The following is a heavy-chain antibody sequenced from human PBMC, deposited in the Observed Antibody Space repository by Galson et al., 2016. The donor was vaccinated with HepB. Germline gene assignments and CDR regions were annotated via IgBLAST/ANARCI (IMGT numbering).Heavy chain of an antibody. V-gene: IGHV3-9*01. Sequence: SLRLSCAASGFTFDDCAMHWVRQAPGTGLEWVSGISWNGGTIDYAGSVKGRFTISRDNAKNSLYLQMNSLRVEDTALYYCVKDSGSEVAGTSWFDYWGQGALVTVSS. J-gene: IGHJ4*02. CDR1: GFTFDDCA. CDR3: VKDSGSEVAGTSWFDY. D-gene: IGHD6-19*01. CDR2: ISWNGGTI.